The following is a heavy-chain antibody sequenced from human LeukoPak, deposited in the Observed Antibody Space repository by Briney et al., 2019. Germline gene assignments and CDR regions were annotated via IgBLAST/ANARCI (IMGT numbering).Heavy chain of an antibody. Sequence: PGGSLRLSCAASGFTFSSYAMSWVRQAPGKGLEWVSYISSGSSYIYNADSVKGRFTISRDNAKNSLYLQMNSLRAEDTAVYYCATSGSGYQPNGGYWGQGTLVTVTS. J-gene: IGHJ4*02. CDR3: ATSGSGYQPNGGY. CDR1: GFTFSSYA. D-gene: IGHD5-12*01. V-gene: IGHV3-21*01. CDR2: ISSGSSYI.